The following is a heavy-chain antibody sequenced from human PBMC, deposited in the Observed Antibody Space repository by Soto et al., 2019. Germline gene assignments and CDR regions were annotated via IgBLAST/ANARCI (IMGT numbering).Heavy chain of an antibody. CDR1: VSSIIGYS. V-gene: IGHV4-59*01. CDR3: ARGRHCTSTSCFGFPSIWLDP. D-gene: IGHD2-2*01. J-gene: IGHJ5*02. Sequence: SETLSLTCTFSVSSIIGYSWTWIRQSPERGLEWIGYIHCTGSTRYNPSLTSRVTISLDTSREQFSLKLTSVTAADTAVYYCARGRHCTSTSCFGFPSIWLDPWGQGTLVTV. CDR2: IHCTGST.